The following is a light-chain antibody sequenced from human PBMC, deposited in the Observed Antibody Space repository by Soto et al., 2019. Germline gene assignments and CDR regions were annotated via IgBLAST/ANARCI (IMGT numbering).Light chain of an antibody. CDR3: MQATQPYT. CDR2: MIS. Sequence: DFVMTQTPLSSPVTLGQPASISCRARQSLVHSDGNSYLSWLHQRPGQPPSLLIYMISNRFSGVPDRFSGSGAGTDFTLKISRVEPEDVGVYYCMQATQPYTFGQGTKLEIK. J-gene: IGKJ2*01. CDR1: QSLVHSDGNSY. V-gene: IGKV2-24*01.